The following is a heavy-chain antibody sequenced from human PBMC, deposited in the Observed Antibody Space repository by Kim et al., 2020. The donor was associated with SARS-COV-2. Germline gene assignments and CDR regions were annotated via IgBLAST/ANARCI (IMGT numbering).Heavy chain of an antibody. D-gene: IGHD3-22*01. Sequence: NYAQKLQGRVTMTTDTSTSTAYMELRSLRSDDTAVYYCARRVYDSSLIDYWGQGTLVTVSS. CDR3: ARRVYDSSLIDY. V-gene: IGHV1-18*01. J-gene: IGHJ4*02.